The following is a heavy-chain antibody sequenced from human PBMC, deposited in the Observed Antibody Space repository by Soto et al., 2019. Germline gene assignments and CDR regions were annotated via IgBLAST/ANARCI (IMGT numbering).Heavy chain of an antibody. CDR1: GFSFDEYA. V-gene: IGHV3-9*01. CDR2: INWNSGNI. CDR3: AKGTKYCSSGVCSVFEY. Sequence: EVQVAESGGGSVQPGRSLRLSCEASGFSFDEYAMHWVRQVPGKGLEWVSSINWNSGNIGYADSVRGRFTISRDNAKNSLYLQMNSLRPEDTAFYYGAKGTKYCSSGVCSVFEYWGQGTLVTVSS. D-gene: IGHD2-8*01. J-gene: IGHJ4*02.